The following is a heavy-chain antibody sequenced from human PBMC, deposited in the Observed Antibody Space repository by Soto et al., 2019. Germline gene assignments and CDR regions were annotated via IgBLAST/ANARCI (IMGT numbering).Heavy chain of an antibody. D-gene: IGHD4-4*01. J-gene: IGHJ4*02. CDR3: AKPHRDVYSTAFFYH. V-gene: IGHV3-23*01. CDR1: EFTFSSYA. Sequence: EVPVLESGGGLVQPGGSLRLSCAASEFTFSSYAMSWVRQAPGKGLEWVSGISGSGGGTYYADSVKGRFTISRDNSKNTVYLQMSSLRAEDTAVYYCAKPHRDVYSTAFFYHWGQGTLVTVSS. CDR2: ISGSGGGT.